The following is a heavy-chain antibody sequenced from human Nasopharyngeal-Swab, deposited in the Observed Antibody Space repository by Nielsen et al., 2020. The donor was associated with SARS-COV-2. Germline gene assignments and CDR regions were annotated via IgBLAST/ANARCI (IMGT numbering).Heavy chain of an antibody. CDR1: GLTFSRYA. V-gene: IGHV3-23*01. CDR3: AAQRLVLRVFDY. Sequence: GESLKISCAASGLTFSRYAMSWVRQAPGKGLEWVSSISASGGSAYYADSVKGRFTISRDNSNNTMYLQMNNLRAEDMAVYNCAAQRLVLRVFDYWGQGTLVTVSS. CDR2: ISASGGSA. J-gene: IGHJ4*02. D-gene: IGHD6-19*01.